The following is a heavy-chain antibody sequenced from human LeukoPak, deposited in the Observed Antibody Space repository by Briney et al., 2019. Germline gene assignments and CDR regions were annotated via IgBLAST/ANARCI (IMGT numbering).Heavy chain of an antibody. V-gene: IGHV3-21*01. J-gene: IGHJ4*02. D-gene: IGHD2-2*01. CDR3: ARIPSSYCSSTSCYSY. CDR1: GFTFSSYS. CDR2: ISSSSSYI. Sequence: PGGSLRLSCADSGFTFSSYSMNWVRQAPGKGLEWVSSISSSSSYIYYADSVKGRFTISRDNAKNSLYLQMNSLRAEDTAVYYCARIPSSYCSSTSCYSYWGQGTLVTVSS.